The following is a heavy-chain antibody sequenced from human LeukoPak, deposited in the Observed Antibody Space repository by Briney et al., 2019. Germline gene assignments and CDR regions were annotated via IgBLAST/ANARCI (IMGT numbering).Heavy chain of an antibody. V-gene: IGHV3-30*03. CDR3: ARTPPTAGLTTIGVGSDY. CDR2: ISYDGSNK. J-gene: IGHJ4*02. CDR1: GFTFSSYG. Sequence: PGGSLRLSCAASGFTFSSYGMHWVRQAPGKGLEWVAVISYDGSNKYYADSVKGRFTISRDNAKNSLYLQMNSLRDEDTAVYYCARTPPTAGLTTIGVGSDYWGQGTLVTVSS. D-gene: IGHD4-11*01.